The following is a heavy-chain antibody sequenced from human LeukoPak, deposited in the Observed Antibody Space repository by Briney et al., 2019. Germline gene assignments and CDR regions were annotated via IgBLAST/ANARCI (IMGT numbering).Heavy chain of an antibody. CDR1: GFTFRGHA. D-gene: IGHD2-15*01. CDR2: ISDTGGSA. Sequence: PGGSLRLSCAASGFTFRGHAMTWVRQAPGKGLEWVSGISDTGGSASYADSVKGRFTLSRDNSKNTLSLQMNSLRVEDTAVYYCAKVQGFVVVVASTPLDYWGQGTLVTVSS. V-gene: IGHV3-23*01. CDR3: AKVQGFVVVVASTPLDY. J-gene: IGHJ4*02.